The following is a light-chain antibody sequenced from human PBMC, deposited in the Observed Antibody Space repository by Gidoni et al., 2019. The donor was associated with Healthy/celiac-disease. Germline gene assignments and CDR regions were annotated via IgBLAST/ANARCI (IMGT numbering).Light chain of an antibody. J-gene: IGKJ1*01. Sequence: IVLTQSPGTLSLSPGERATLSCRASQSVSSSYLAWYQHKPGQAPRLLIYGASSRATGIPDRFSGSGSGTDFTLTISRLEPEDFAVYYCQQYGSSPQFGQGTKVEIK. CDR1: QSVSSSY. CDR2: GAS. CDR3: QQYGSSPQ. V-gene: IGKV3-20*01.